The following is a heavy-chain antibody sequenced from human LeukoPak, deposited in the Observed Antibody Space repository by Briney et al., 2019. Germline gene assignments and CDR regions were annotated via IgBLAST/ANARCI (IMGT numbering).Heavy chain of an antibody. V-gene: IGHV3-30*03. CDR1: GFTFSSYG. J-gene: IGHJ4*02. Sequence: PGRSLRLSCAASGFTFSSYGMHWVRQAPGKGLEWVAVISYDGSNKYYADSVKGRFTISRDNSKNTLYLQMNSLRAEDTAVYYCARRNYGPAGYWGQGVLVTVSS. D-gene: IGHD3-10*01. CDR2: ISYDGSNK. CDR3: ARRNYGPAGY.